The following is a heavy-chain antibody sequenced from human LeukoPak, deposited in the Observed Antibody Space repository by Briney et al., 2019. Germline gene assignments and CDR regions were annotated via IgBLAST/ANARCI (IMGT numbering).Heavy chain of an antibody. V-gene: IGHV4-59*08. CDR2: IYYSGST. J-gene: IGHJ4*02. D-gene: IGHD3-22*01. CDR1: GGSISSHY. Sequence: SETLSLTCTVSGGSISSHYWSWIRQPPGKGLEWIGNIYYSGSTKYNPSLESRVTISVDTSKNQLSLKLSSVTATDTAVYYCARQHYYDTSGYYSWYFDCWGQGTLVTVSS. CDR3: ARQHYYDTSGYYSWYFDC.